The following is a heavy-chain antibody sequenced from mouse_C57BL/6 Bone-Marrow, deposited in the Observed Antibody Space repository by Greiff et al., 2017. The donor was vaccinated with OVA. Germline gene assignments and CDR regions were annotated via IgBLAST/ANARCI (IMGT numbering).Heavy chain of an antibody. V-gene: IGHV3-6*01. CDR2: ISYDGSN. Sequence: EVHLVESGPGLVKPSQSLSLTCSVPGYSITSGYYWNWIRQFPGNKLEWMGYISYDGSNNYNPSLKNRISITRDTSKNQFFLKLNSVTTEDTATYYCARGITWGQGTTLTVSS. CDR3: ARGIT. CDR1: GYSITSGYY. J-gene: IGHJ2*01. D-gene: IGHD1-1*01.